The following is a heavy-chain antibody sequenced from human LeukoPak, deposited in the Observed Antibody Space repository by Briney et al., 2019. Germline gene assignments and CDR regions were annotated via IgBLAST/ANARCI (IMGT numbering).Heavy chain of an antibody. Sequence: GGSLRLSCTASGFTFGDYAMSWVRQAPGKRLEWVGFIRSKAYGGTTEYAASVKGRFTISRDDSKSIAYLQMNSLKTEDTAVYYCTRGSIVVVVAATLGEIDYWGQGTLVTVSS. V-gene: IGHV3-49*04. J-gene: IGHJ4*02. CDR3: TRGSIVVVVAATLGEIDY. CDR2: IRSKAYGGTT. CDR1: GFTFGDYA. D-gene: IGHD2-15*01.